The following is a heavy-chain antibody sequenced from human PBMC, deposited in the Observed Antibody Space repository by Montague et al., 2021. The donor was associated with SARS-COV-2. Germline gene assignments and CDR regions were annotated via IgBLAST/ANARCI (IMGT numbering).Heavy chain of an antibody. CDR3: APLGFDSRSYYTPHDWFDP. CDR2: IYLDDDE. J-gene: IGHJ5*02. CDR1: GISLSTSGVG. D-gene: IGHD3-10*01. Sequence: VKPTQTLTLTCTFSGISLSTSGVGVAWIRQPPGKALEWLALIYLDDDERYSPSMRSRLTITKDTSENQVVLSMTNMDPMDTATYYCAPLGFDSRSYYTPHDWFDPWGQGSLVTVSS. V-gene: IGHV2-5*02.